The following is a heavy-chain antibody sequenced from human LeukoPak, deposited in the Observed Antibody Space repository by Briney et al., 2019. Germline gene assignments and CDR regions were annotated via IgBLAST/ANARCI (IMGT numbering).Heavy chain of an antibody. V-gene: IGHV1-69*01. CDR3: ARDNVHHKTYYDFWSGYTRGHNWFDP. CDR2: IIPIFGTA. CDR1: GGTFSSYA. D-gene: IGHD3-3*01. J-gene: IGHJ5*02. Sequence: GSSVKVSCKASGGTFSSYAISWVRQAPGQGLEWMGGIIPIFGTANYAQKFQGRVTITADESTSTAYMELSSLRSEDTAVYYCARDNVHHKTYYDFWSGYTRGHNWFDPWGQGSLVTVSS.